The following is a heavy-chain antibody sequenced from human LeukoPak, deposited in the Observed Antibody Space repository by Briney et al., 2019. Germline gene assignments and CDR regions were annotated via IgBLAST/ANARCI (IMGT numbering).Heavy chain of an antibody. V-gene: IGHV4-39*01. D-gene: IGHD3/OR15-3a*01. J-gene: IGHJ4*02. CDR1: GGSISSSSCY. Sequence: SETLSLTCTVSGGSISSSSCYWGWIRQPPGKGLEWIGSIYYSGNTYYNASLKSQVSISIDTSKNQFSLKLTSVTAADTAVYYCARQTGSGLFILPGGQGTLVTVSS. CDR3: ARQTGSGLFILP. CDR2: IYYSGNT.